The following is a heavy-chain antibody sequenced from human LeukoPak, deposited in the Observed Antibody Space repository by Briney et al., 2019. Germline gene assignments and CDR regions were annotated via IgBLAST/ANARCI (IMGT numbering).Heavy chain of an antibody. CDR3: AKDIGYYGSGKNGMDV. J-gene: IGHJ6*02. V-gene: IGHV3-9*01. CDR2: ISWNSGSI. D-gene: IGHD3-10*01. CDR1: GFTFDDYA. Sequence: GGSLRLSCAASGFTFDDYAMHWVRQAPGKGLEWVSGISWNSGSIGYADPVKGRFTISRDNAKNSLYLQMNSLRAEDAALYYCAKDIGYYGSGKNGMDVWGQGTTVTVSS.